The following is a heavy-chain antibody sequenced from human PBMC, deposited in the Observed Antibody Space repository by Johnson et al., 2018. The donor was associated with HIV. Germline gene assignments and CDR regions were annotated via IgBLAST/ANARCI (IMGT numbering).Heavy chain of an antibody. CDR2: ISGSGGST. Sequence: VQLVESGGGLVQPGGSLRLSCEASGISVIKNYMSWVRQAPGKGLEWVSAISGSGGSTYYADSVKGRFTISRDNSKNTLYLQMNSLRAEDTAVYYCARDRDRLNWNYGALDIWGQGTMVTVSS. CDR3: ARDRDRLNWNYGALDI. J-gene: IGHJ3*02. V-gene: IGHV3-23*04. D-gene: IGHD1-7*01. CDR1: GISVIKNY.